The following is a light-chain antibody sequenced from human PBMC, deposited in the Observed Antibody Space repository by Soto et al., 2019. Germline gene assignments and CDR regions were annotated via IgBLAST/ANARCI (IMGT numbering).Light chain of an antibody. V-gene: IGLV1-44*01. CDR2: SNN. CDR3: AAWDDSLNGFYV. J-gene: IGLJ1*01. CDR1: SSNIGSNT. Sequence: QYVLTQPPSASGTPGQRVAISCSGSSSNIGSNTVNWYQQFPETAPKLLIYSNNQRPSGVPERFSGSKAGTSVSLAISGLQSEDEADYYGAAWDDSLNGFYVCGTGTQLTVL.